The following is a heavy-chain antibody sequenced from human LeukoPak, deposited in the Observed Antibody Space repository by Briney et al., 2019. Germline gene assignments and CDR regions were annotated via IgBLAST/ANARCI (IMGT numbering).Heavy chain of an antibody. CDR2: IYYSGST. Sequence: SETLSLTCTVSGGSISSYYWSWIRQPPGKGLEWIGYIYYSGSTNYNPSLKSRVTISVDTSKSQFSLKLSSVTAADTAVYYCARDVRYYGMDVWGQGTTVTVSS. CDR1: GGSISSYY. V-gene: IGHV4-59*01. J-gene: IGHJ6*02. CDR3: ARDVRYYGMDV.